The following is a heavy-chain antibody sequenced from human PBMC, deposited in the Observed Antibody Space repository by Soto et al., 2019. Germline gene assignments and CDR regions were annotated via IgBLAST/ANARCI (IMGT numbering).Heavy chain of an antibody. V-gene: IGHV3-9*01. Sequence: EVQLVESGGGLVEPGGSLRLSCTASGFTFDDYTMHWVRQAPGKGLEWVSHVTWNGGSTGYADSVKGRFSISRDNAKNSLYLKMNTRRTENTAFYYCVKKKNSSAYSPYTAYPHGGKEPLVTVPS. CDR3: VKKKNSSAYSPYTAYPH. J-gene: IGHJ4*02. D-gene: IGHD2-21*01. CDR2: VTWNGGST. CDR1: GFTFDDYT.